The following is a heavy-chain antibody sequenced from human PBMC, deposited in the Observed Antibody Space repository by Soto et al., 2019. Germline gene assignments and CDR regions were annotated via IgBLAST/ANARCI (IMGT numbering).Heavy chain of an antibody. V-gene: IGHV3-7*01. CDR2: INQDESEK. J-gene: IGHJ4*02. CDR3: ASDCTSGDCPPRSRDY. CDR1: GFSLSDYW. D-gene: IGHD2-8*01. Sequence: PGGSLRLSCAASGFSLSDYWMSWVRQTPGKGLEWVANINQDESEKYFMDSVRGRFAISRDNAKNSLYLQMNSLRAEDTAVYYCASDCTSGDCPPRSRDYWGQGTLVTVSS.